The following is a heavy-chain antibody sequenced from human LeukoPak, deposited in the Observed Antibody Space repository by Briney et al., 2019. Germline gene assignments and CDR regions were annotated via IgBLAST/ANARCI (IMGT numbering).Heavy chain of an antibody. J-gene: IGHJ4*02. CDR3: TRDPLRYLRVGHYDY. CDR2: IDYDSSHI. Sequence: GGSLRLSCAASGFTFSTSGMNWRRQVPGKGLEWVSSIDYDSSHIYYAASVRGRFAISRDNARDSVYLQMDSLRVEDTAVYYCTRDPLRYLRVGHYDYWGQGTLVAVSS. D-gene: IGHD3-9*01. CDR1: GFTFSTSG. V-gene: IGHV3-21*01.